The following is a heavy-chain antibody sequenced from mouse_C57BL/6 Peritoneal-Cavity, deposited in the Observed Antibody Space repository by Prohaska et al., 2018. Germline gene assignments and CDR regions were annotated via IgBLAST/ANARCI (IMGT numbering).Heavy chain of an antibody. Sequence: EVKLLQSGGGLVQPGGSLKLSCAASGLDFSRYWMSCVRRAPGKGLEWIGEINPDSSTINYAPSLKDKFIIARDNAKNTLYLQMSKVRSEDTALYYCATYYSNYWFAYWGQGTLVTVSA. CDR2: INPDSSTI. V-gene: IGHV4-1*01. D-gene: IGHD2-5*01. J-gene: IGHJ3*01. CDR3: ATYYSNYWFAY. CDR1: GLDFSRYW.